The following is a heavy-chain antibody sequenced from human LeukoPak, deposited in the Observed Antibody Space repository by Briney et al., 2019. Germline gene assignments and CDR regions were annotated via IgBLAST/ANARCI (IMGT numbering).Heavy chain of an antibody. V-gene: IGHV4-59*01. CDR2: YSGST. D-gene: IGHD2-2*02. CDR3: AREGWSSTSCYRNGVDP. J-gene: IGHJ5*02. Sequence: SETLSLTCTVSGGSISSYYWSWIRQPPGKGLEWIGYYSGSTNYNPSLKSRVTISVDTSKNQFSLKLSSVTAEDTAVYYCAREGWSSTSCYRNGVDPWGPGNLGTVSP. CDR1: GGSISSYY.